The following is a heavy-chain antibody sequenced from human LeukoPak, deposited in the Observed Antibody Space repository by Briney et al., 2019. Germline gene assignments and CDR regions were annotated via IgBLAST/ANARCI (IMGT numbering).Heavy chain of an antibody. CDR1: GFSFRTYW. Sequence: GGSLRLSCAASGFSFRTYWMTWVRQAPGKGLEWVANLSPEGSDKFYVDSVKGRFTIFRDNAKSSVYLQMSSLRVEDTAVYYCARDAYTSASDSWGQGTPVSVSS. CDR2: LSPEGSDK. D-gene: IGHD3-16*01. CDR3: ARDAYTSASDS. J-gene: IGHJ5*01. V-gene: IGHV3-7*01.